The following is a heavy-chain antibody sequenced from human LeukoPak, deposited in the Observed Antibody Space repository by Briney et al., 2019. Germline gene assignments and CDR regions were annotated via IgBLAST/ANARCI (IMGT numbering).Heavy chain of an antibody. CDR1: GFTFSSYS. CDR2: ISSSSTI. CDR3: AKVGNNTAMADY. J-gene: IGHJ4*02. D-gene: IGHD5-18*01. Sequence: GGSLRLSCAASGFTFSSYSMNWVRQAPGKGLEWVSYISSSSTIYYADSVKGRFTISRDNSKNTLYLQMNSLRAEDTAVYYCAKVGNNTAMADYWGQGTLVTVSS. V-gene: IGHV3-48*01.